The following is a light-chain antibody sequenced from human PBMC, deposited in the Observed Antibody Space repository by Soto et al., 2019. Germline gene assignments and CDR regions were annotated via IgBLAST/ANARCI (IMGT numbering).Light chain of an antibody. CDR1: QSVRNN. CDR3: LQDFSYPRT. Sequence: EIVMTQSPATLSVSPGERATLSCRASQSVRNNLAWYQQKPGQAPSLLIYGASTRATGIPARFSGSGSGTDFTLTISSLQPEDSATYYCLQDFSYPRTFGQGTKV. V-gene: IGKV3-15*01. CDR2: GAS. J-gene: IGKJ1*01.